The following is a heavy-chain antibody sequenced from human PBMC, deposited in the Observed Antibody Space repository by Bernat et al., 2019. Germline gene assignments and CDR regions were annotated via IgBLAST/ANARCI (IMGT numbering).Heavy chain of an antibody. CDR1: GDSVSSNNW. D-gene: IGHD2-2*02. V-gene: IGHV4-4*02. J-gene: IGHJ6*02. Sequence: QVHLQESGPALVRPSGTLSLTCDVSGDSVSSNNWWSWVRQSPGKGLEWIGDVHHRGTANYNPSLYSRVSILLDKSNNQFSLSLKYVTAADTAVYYWARDRCSSTSCYMTGSYGMDVWGQGIMVTVSS. CDR3: ARDRCSSTSCYMTGSYGMDV. CDR2: VHHRGTA.